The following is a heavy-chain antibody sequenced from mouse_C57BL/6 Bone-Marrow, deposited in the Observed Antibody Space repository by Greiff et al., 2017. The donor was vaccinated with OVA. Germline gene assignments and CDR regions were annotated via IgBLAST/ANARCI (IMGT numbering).Heavy chain of an antibody. CDR1: GYTFTSYW. Sequence: QVQLKESGAELAKPGASVKLSCKASGYTFTSYWMHWVKQRPGQGLEWIGYINPSSGYTKYNQKFKDKATLTADKSSSTAYMQLSSLTYEDSAVYYCARRWLLRRGFGYWGQGTTLAVSS. D-gene: IGHD2-3*01. J-gene: IGHJ2*01. CDR3: ARRWLLRRGFGY. V-gene: IGHV1-7*01. CDR2: INPSSGYT.